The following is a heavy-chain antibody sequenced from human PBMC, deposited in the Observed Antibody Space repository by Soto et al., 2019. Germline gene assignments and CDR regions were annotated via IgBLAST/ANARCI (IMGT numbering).Heavy chain of an antibody. CDR1: GFTFSSYW. CDR2: IKQDGSEK. J-gene: IGHJ4*02. D-gene: IGHD5-18*01. V-gene: IGHV3-7*01. CDR3: ARDIPHDTAIDC. Sequence: GSLRLSGAASGFTFSSYWMSWVRQAPGKGLEWVANIKQDGSEKYYVDSVKGRFTISRDNAKNSLYLKMNSLRAEDTAVYYCARDIPHDTAIDCWGQGTLVTVSS.